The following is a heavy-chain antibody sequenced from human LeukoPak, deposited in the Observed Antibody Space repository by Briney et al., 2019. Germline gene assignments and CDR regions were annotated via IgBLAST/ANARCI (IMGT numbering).Heavy chain of an antibody. Sequence: SETLSLTCTVSGGSISSSSYYWGWIRQPPGKGLEWIGEINHSGSTNYNPSLKSRVTISVDTSKNQFSLKLSSVTAADTAVYYCARGRGYSYGFADYWGQGTLVTVSS. CDR3: ARGRGYSYGFADY. J-gene: IGHJ4*02. V-gene: IGHV4-39*07. CDR1: GGSISSSSYY. CDR2: INHSGST. D-gene: IGHD5-18*01.